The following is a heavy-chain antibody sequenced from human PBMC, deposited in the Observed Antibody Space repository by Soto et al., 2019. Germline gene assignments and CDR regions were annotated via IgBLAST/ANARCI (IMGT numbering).Heavy chain of an antibody. D-gene: IGHD3-16*01. Sequence: SETLSLTCAVSGGSISSGGYSWSWIRQPPGKGLEWIGYIYHSGSTYYNPSLKSRVTISVDRSKNQFSLKLSSVTAADTAVYFGASRHGLDIDAYYWGQEILVTVSS. CDR3: ASRHGLDIDAYY. J-gene: IGHJ4*02. CDR2: IYHSGST. V-gene: IGHV4-30-2*01. CDR1: GGSISSGGYS.